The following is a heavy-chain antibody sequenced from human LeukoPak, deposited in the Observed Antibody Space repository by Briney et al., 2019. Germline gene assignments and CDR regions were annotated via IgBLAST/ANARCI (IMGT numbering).Heavy chain of an antibody. D-gene: IGHD5-18*01. CDR3: ARRNTAMVAGLDY. V-gene: IGHV1-8*01. Sequence: ASVKVSCKASGYTFTTYDINWVRQATGQGLEWMGWMNPNSGNTGYAQKFQGRVTMPRNTSISTAFMELSGRRSEDTAVYFCARRNTAMVAGLDYWGQGSLVTVSS. CDR2: MNPNSGNT. J-gene: IGHJ4*02. CDR1: GYTFTTYD.